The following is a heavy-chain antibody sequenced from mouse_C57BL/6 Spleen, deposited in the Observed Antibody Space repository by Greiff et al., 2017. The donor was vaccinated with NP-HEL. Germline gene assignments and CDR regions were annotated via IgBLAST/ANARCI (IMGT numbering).Heavy chain of an antibody. CDR1: GFTFTAYY. V-gene: IGHV7-3*01. CDR2: IRNKANGYTT. CDR3: ARYIRGADYYAMDY. Sequence: EVMLVESGGGLVQPGGSLSLSCAASGFTFTAYYMSWVRQPPGKALEWLGFIRNKANGYTTEYSASVKGRFTISRDNSQSILYLQMNALRAEDSATYYCARYIRGADYYAMDYWGQGTSVTVSS. J-gene: IGHJ4*01.